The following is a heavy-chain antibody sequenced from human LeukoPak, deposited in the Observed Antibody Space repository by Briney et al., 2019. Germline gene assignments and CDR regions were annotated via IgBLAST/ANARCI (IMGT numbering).Heavy chain of an antibody. D-gene: IGHD4-17*01. CDR3: AREGVGDYGDSQGNYYYYGMDV. CDR2: IYSGGST. J-gene: IGHJ6*02. V-gene: IGHV3-53*01. Sequence: GSLRLSCAASGFTVSSNYMSWVRQAPGKGLEWVSVIYSGGSTYYADSVKGRFTISRDNSKNTLYLQMNSLRAEDTAVYYCAREGVGDYGDSQGNYYYYGMDVWGQGTTVTVSS. CDR1: GFTVSSNY.